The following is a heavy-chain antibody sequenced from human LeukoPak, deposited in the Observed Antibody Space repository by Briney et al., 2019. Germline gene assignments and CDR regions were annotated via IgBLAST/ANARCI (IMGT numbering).Heavy chain of an antibody. CDR2: IYYSGST. D-gene: IGHD3-3*01. CDR1: GGSIGSYY. J-gene: IGHJ5*02. Sequence: PSETLSLTCTVSGGSIGSYYWSWIRQPPGKGLEWIGYIYYSGSTNYNPSLKSRVTISVDTSKNQFSLKLSSVTAADTAVYYCARVITIFGVVIVGWFDPWGQGTLVTVSS. CDR3: ARVITIFGVVIVGWFDP. V-gene: IGHV4-59*01.